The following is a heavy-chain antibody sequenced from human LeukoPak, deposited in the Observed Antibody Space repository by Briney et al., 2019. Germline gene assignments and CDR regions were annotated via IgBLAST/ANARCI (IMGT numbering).Heavy chain of an antibody. CDR3: FLQLRGMDV. Sequence: PSETLSLTCTVSGGSISSYYWSWIRQPPGKGLEWIGYIYYSGSTNYNPSLKSRVTISVDTSKNQFSLKLSSVTAADTAVYYCFLQLRGMDVWGQGTTVTVSS. D-gene: IGHD4-4*01. J-gene: IGHJ6*02. V-gene: IGHV4-59*01. CDR2: IYYSGST. CDR1: GGSISSYY.